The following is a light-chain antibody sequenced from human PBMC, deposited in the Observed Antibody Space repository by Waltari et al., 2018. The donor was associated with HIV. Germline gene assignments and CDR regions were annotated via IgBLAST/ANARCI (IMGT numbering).Light chain of an antibody. CDR3: QSFDSSLSNLVV. J-gene: IGLJ2*01. Sequence: QAVLTQPPSVSGAPGQRVTIPCTGSSPNIGAGHDVHWYQQLPGTAPKLLIYGDTHRPSGVPDRFSGSKSGTSASLAIAGLQTEDEAVFYCQSFDSSLSNLVVFGGGTKVTVL. CDR2: GDT. CDR1: SPNIGAGHD. V-gene: IGLV1-40*01.